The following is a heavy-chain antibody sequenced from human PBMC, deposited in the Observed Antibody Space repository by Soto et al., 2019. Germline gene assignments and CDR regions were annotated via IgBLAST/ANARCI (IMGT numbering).Heavy chain of an antibody. CDR3: SGSVATQSTFDY. CDR1: GGTFSSYA. J-gene: IGHJ4*02. CDR2: IIPIFGTA. Sequence: QVQLVQSGAEVKKPGSSVKVSCKASGGTFSSYAISWVRQAPGQGLEWMGGIIPIFGTANYAQEFQGRVTITAGEATGTAYVELSSMRCEDTAVDYCSGSVATQSTFDYWGQGTLVTVSS. V-gene: IGHV1-69*01. D-gene: IGHD5-12*01.